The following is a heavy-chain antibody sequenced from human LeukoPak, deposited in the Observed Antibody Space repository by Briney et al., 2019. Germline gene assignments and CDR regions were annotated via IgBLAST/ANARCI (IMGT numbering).Heavy chain of an antibody. D-gene: IGHD1-26*01. CDR2: VAPKSGAT. CDR1: GYSFTDYF. Sequence: ASVKVSCKTSGYSFTDYFTHWVRQAPGEGLEWMGWVAPKSGATNYAQKFQGRVTMTRDTSISTAYMELSRLTSDDTAVYYCARVSHSGSSWGYLDSWGQGTLVTVSS. CDR3: ARVSHSGSSWGYLDS. V-gene: IGHV1-2*02. J-gene: IGHJ4*02.